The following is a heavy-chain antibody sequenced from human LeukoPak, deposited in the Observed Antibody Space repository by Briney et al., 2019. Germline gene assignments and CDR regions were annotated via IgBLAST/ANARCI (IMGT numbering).Heavy chain of an antibody. D-gene: IGHD5-12*01. CDR1: GFTFSNYW. V-gene: IGHV3-74*03. CDR2: INRDGSTT. CDR3: AKDGNSGYDSEYFDY. Sequence: GGSLRLSCAASGFTFSNYWVHWVRQAPGKGLVWVSRINRDGSTTKYADSVKGRFTVSRDNAKNTLNLQMNSLRAEDTAVYYCAKDGNSGYDSEYFDYWGQGTLVTVSS. J-gene: IGHJ4*02.